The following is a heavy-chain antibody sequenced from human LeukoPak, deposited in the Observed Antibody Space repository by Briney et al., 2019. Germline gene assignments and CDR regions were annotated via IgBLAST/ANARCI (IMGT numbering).Heavy chain of an antibody. CDR3: ARRYCRGGSCGTADY. V-gene: IGHV1-18*01. CDR1: GYTFSNYG. D-gene: IGHD2-15*01. Sequence: ASVKVSCKASGYTFSNYGINWVRQAPGQGLEWMRWISTYNGNTNYAQNLQRRVTMTTDTSTSTAYMELRSLKSDDTAVYYCARRYCRGGSCGTADYWGQGTLVTVSS. J-gene: IGHJ4*02. CDR2: ISTYNGNT.